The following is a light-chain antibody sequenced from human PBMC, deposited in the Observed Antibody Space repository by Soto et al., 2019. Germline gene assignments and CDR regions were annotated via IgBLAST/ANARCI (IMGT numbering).Light chain of an antibody. V-gene: IGKV3-11*01. CDR3: QQRTNSLIT. J-gene: IGKJ5*01. Sequence: EIVLTQSPATLSLSPGERGTLSCRASQSVSTYLAWYQQKPGQAPRLLIYDAFKRATGIPARFSGSGSGTDFTLTISSPEPEDAAVYYCQQRTNSLITFGQGTRLEIK. CDR1: QSVSTY. CDR2: DAF.